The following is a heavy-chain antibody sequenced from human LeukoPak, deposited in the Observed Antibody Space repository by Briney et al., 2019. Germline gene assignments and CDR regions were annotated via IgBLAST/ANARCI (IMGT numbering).Heavy chain of an antibody. D-gene: IGHD2-2*02. J-gene: IGHJ6*03. CDR3: ARLYCRSTSCYITDYYMDV. V-gene: IGHV5-51*01. CDR1: GCIFTSYW. CDR2: IYPGDSDT. Sequence: KGGASLQISGEGSGCIFTSYWIGWGRPLPGKGLEWMGIIYPGDSDTRYSPSFQGQVTISADKSISTAYLQWSSLKASDTAMYYCARLYCRSTSCYITDYYMDVWGKGTTVTVSS.